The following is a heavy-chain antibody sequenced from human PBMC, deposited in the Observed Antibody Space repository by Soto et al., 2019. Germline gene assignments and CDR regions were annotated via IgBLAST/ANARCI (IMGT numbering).Heavy chain of an antibody. J-gene: IGHJ6*02. CDR1: GYTLTELS. Sequence: GASVKVSCKVSGYTLTELSMHWVRQAPGKGLEWMGGFDPEDGETIYAQKFQGRVTMTEDTSTDTAYMELSSLRSEDTAVYYCATAYDILTGYYNIYYYGMDVWGQGTTVTVSS. CDR3: ATAYDILTGYYNIYYYGMDV. D-gene: IGHD3-9*01. CDR2: FDPEDGET. V-gene: IGHV1-24*01.